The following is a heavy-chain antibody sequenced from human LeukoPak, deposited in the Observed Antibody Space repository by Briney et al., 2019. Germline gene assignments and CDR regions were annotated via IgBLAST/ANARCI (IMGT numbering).Heavy chain of an antibody. V-gene: IGHV3-30*18. D-gene: IGHD6-13*01. CDR1: GFTFSSYG. J-gene: IGHJ4*02. Sequence: GRSLRLSCAASGFTFSSYGMHWVRQAPGKGLEWVAVISYDGSNKYYADSVKGRFTISRDNSKNTLYLQVNSLRAEDTAVYYCAKGTWAAAGTSFDYWGQGTLVTVSS. CDR3: AKGTWAAAGTSFDY. CDR2: ISYDGSNK.